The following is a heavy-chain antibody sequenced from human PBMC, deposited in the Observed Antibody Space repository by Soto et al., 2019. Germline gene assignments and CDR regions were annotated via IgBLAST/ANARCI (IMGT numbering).Heavy chain of an antibody. Sequence: GGSLRLSCAASGFTFSDYYMSWIRQAPGKGLEWVSYISSSSSYTNYADSVKGRFTISRDNAKNSLYLQMNSLRAEDTGVYYCARSYDFWSGPTYYYYYYGMDVWGQGTTVTVSS. J-gene: IGHJ6*02. V-gene: IGHV3-11*06. CDR1: GFTFSDYY. D-gene: IGHD3-3*01. CDR2: ISSSSSYT. CDR3: ARSYDFWSGPTYYYYYYGMDV.